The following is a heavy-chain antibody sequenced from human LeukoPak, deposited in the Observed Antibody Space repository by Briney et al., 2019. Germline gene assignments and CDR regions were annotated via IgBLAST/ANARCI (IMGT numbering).Heavy chain of an antibody. CDR1: GGSISSYY. V-gene: IGHV4-4*07. CDR3: ARADSYYDSSGYLGP. Sequence: SETLSLTCTVSGGSISSYYWSWIRQPAGKGLGWIGRIYTSGSTNYNPSLKSRVTMSVDTSKNQFSLKLSSVTAADTAVYYCARADSYYDSSGYLGPWGQGTLVTVSS. D-gene: IGHD3-22*01. J-gene: IGHJ5*02. CDR2: IYTSGST.